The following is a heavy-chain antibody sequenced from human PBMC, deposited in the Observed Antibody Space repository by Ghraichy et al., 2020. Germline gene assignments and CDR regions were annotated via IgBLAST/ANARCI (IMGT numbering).Heavy chain of an antibody. V-gene: IGHV4-59*01. J-gene: IGHJ4*02. CDR3: ARETVVTAGVHYFDY. D-gene: IGHD4-23*01. Sequence: SETLSLTCTVSGGSISSYYWSWIRQPPGKGLEWIGYIYYSGSTNYNPSLKSRVTISVDSSKNQFSLKLSSVTAADTAVYYCARETVVTAGVHYFDYWGQGTLVTVSS. CDR1: GGSISSYY. CDR2: IYYSGST.